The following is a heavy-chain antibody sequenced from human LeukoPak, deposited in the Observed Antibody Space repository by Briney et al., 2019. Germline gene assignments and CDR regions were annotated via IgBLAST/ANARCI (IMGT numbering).Heavy chain of an antibody. D-gene: IGHD1-26*01. J-gene: IGHJ6*02. CDR3: AKASGAYYYYGMDV. CDR1: GFTFDDYA. CDR2: ISWNSGSI. Sequence: GGSLRLSCAASGFTFDDYAMHWVRQAPGKGLEWVSGISWNSGSIGYADSVKGRFTISRDNAKNSLYLQMSSLRAEDTALYYCAKASGAYYYYGMDVWGQGTTVTVSS. V-gene: IGHV3-9*01.